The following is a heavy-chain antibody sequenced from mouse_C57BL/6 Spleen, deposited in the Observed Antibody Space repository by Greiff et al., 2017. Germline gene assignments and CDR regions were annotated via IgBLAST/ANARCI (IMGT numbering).Heavy chain of an antibody. CDR3: ARKGSNYYYFDY. CDR2: IDPSDSET. CDR1: GYTFTSYW. V-gene: IGHV1-52*01. D-gene: IGHD2-5*01. J-gene: IGHJ2*01. Sequence: QVQLLQPGAELVRPGSSVKLSCTASGYTFTSYWLHWVKKRPIQGLERIGNIDPSDSETHYNQKLKDKATMTVDKSSSTAYMQLISLTSEDSAVYDCARKGSNYYYFDYWGQGTTLTVSS.